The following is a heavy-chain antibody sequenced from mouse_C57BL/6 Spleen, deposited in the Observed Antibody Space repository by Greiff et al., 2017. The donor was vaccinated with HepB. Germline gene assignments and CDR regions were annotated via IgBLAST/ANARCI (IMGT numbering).Heavy chain of an antibody. J-gene: IGHJ1*03. CDR2: ISYSGST. CDR1: GYSITSGYD. V-gene: IGHV3-1*01. D-gene: IGHD1-1*01. CDR3: ARGYYGRDWYFDV. Sequence: VQLQQSGPGMVKPSQSLSLTCTVTGYSITSGYDWHWIRHFPGNKLEWMGYISYSGSTNYNPSLKSRISITHDTSKNHFFLKLNSVTTEDTATYYCARGYYGRDWYFDVWGTGTTGTVSS.